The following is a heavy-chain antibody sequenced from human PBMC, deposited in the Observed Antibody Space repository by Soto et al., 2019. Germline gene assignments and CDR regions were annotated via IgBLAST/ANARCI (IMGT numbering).Heavy chain of an antibody. CDR1: GGSISSGGYS. CDR2: MYHSGST. J-gene: IGHJ4*02. D-gene: IGHD2-2*01. CDR3: ARVPDY. V-gene: IGHV4-30-2*01. Sequence: QLQLQESGSGLVKPSQTLSLTCAVSGGSISSGGYSWSWIRQPPGKGLEWIGYMYHSGSTYYNPALKSRVAISIDRSTNHFSLKLSSVTAADTAVYYGARVPDYWGQGILVTVSS.